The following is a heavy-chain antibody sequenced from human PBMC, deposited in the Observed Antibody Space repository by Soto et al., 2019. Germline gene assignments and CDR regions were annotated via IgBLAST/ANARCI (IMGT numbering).Heavy chain of an antibody. J-gene: IGHJ3*02. D-gene: IGHD3-16*01. CDR1: GFSLSTRGVG. Sequence: QITLKESGPPLVKPTQTLTLTCTFSGFSLSTRGVGVGWIRQPPGKALEWLALIYWDDDKRYSPSLKSRLTITKDTSRNQVVLTVINTDPVDTATYYCAHRLRGGLDDAFDIWGQGTMVTVSS. V-gene: IGHV2-5*02. CDR3: AHRLRGGLDDAFDI. CDR2: IYWDDDK.